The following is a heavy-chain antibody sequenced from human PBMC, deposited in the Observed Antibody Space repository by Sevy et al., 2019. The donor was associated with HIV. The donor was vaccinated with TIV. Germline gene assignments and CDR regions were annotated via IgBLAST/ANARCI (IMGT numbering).Heavy chain of an antibody. D-gene: IGHD5-18*01. CDR3: ARQGGYQLPAAFDI. V-gene: IGHV4-59*08. CDR2: IYYSGST. CDR1: GGSISSYY. J-gene: IGHJ3*02. Sequence: SETLSPTCTVSGGSISSYYWSWIRQPPGKGLEWIGHIYYSGSTNYNPSLKSRVTISVDTSKNQFSLKLSSVTAADTAVYYCARQGGYQLPAAFDIWGQGTMVTVSS.